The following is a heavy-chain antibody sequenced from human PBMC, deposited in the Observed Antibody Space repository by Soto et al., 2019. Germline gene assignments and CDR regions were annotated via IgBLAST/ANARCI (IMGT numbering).Heavy chain of an antibody. Sequence: SETLSLTCTVTGDSISSRSYYWGWIRQPPGKGLEWIGSIYYSGSTYNNPSLRSRVSMSIDTSKDQFSLKLKSVTAADTALYFCARQRTSVVTQAYFDVWGPVSLVTVSA. J-gene: IGHJ4*02. CDR3: ARQRTSVVTQAYFDV. V-gene: IGHV4-39*01. D-gene: IGHD2-21*02. CDR2: IYYSGST. CDR1: GDSISSRSYY.